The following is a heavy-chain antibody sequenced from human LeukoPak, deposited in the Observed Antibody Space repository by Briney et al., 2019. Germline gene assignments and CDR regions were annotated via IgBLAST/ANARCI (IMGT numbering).Heavy chain of an antibody. CDR2: IIPIFGIA. J-gene: IGHJ5*02. Sequence: SVTVSFKASGGTFSSYAISWVRQAPGQGLEWMGRIIPIFGIANYAQKFQGRVTITADKSTSTAYMELSSLRSEDTAVYYCARDRCSSTSCYRVNNWFDPWGQGTLVTVSS. D-gene: IGHD2-2*01. CDR1: GGTFSSYA. V-gene: IGHV1-69*10. CDR3: ARDRCSSTSCYRVNNWFDP.